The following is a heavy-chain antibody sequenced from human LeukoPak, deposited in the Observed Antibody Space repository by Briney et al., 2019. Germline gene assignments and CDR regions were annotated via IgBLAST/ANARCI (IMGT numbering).Heavy chain of an antibody. CDR3: ARDPPFAGAPTDRFDY. Sequence: NPNSGGTNYAQKFQGRVTMTRDTSISTAYMELSRLRSDDTAVYYCARDPPFAGAPTDRFDYWGQGTLVTVSS. D-gene: IGHD3-16*01. V-gene: IGHV1-2*02. CDR2: NPNSGGT. J-gene: IGHJ4*02.